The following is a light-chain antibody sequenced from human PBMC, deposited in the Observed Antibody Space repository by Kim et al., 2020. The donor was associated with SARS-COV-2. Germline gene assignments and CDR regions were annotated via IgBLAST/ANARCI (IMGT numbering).Light chain of an antibody. CDR1: SSDVGSYNL. J-gene: IGLJ2*01. Sequence: QSITIACTGTSSDVGSYNLVSWYQQHPDKAPKLMIYEVSKRPSGVSNRFSGSKSGNTASLTISGLQAEDEADYYCCSYAGSSTSVVFGGGTQLTVL. CDR2: EVS. CDR3: CSYAGSSTSVV. V-gene: IGLV2-23*02.